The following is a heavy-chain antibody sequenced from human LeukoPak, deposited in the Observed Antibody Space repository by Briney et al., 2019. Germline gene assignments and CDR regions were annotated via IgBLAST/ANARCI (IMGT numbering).Heavy chain of an antibody. J-gene: IGHJ4*02. CDR2: ISSSSSTI. V-gene: IGHV3-48*01. CDR1: GFTFSSYS. CDR3: ARAGRREHFDY. D-gene: IGHD1-26*01. Sequence: GGSLRLSCAASGFTFSSYSMNWVRQAPGKGLEWVSYISSSSSTIYYADSVKGRFTISRDNAKNSLYLQMNSLRAEDTAVYYCARAGRREHFDYWGQGTPVTVSS.